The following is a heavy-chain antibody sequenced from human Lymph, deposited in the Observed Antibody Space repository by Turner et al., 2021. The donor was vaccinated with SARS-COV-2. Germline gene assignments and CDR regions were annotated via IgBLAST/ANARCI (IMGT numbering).Heavy chain of an antibody. CDR2: IWYDGSNK. CDR3: ARVKGYNSYDLRYYYGMDV. V-gene: IGHV3-33*01. CDR1: GFTFSSYG. D-gene: IGHD5-12*01. J-gene: IGHJ6*02. Sequence: QVQLVESGGGVVQPGRSLRLSCAASGFTFSSYGMHWVRQAPGKGLEWVAVIWYDGSNKYYADSVKGRFTISRDNSKNTLYLQMNSLRAEDTAVYYCARVKGYNSYDLRYYYGMDVWGQGTTVTVS.